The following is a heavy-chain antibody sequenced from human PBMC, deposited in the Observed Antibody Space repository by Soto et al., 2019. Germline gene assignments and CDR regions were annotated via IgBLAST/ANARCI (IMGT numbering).Heavy chain of an antibody. CDR2: IIPMFGTA. Sequence: QVQLVQSGAEVKKPGSSVKVSCKASGDTFSSYAINWVRQAPGQGLEWMGGIIPMFGTANYAQKFKDRVTITAGERTSTVYMALSSLRSEDTAVYYCARVGPAHYYDSSGYYSPLDYWGQGTLVTVSS. D-gene: IGHD3-22*01. CDR3: ARVGPAHYYDSSGYYSPLDY. V-gene: IGHV1-69*01. CDR1: GDTFSSYA. J-gene: IGHJ4*02.